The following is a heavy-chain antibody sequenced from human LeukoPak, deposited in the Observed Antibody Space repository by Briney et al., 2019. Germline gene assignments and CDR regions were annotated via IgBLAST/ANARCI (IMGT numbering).Heavy chain of an antibody. CDR3: ASLTGRGATNSGNDY. V-gene: IGHV3-21*01. Sequence: GGSLRLSCAASGFTFSSYSMNWVRQAPGKGLEWVSSISSSSSYIYYVDSVKGRFTISRDNAKNSLYLQMNSLRAEDTAVYYCASLTGRGATNSGNDYWGQGTLVTVSS. CDR2: ISSSSSYI. D-gene: IGHD1-26*01. CDR1: GFTFSSYS. J-gene: IGHJ4*02.